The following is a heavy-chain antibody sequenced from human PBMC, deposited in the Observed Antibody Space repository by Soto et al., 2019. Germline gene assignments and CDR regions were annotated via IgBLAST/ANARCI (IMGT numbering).Heavy chain of an antibody. CDR2: IYYSGST. CDR1: GGSISSSSYY. CDR3: ASIPAMVPHFDS. V-gene: IGHV4-39*01. J-gene: IGHJ4*02. Sequence: QLQLQESGPGLVKPSETLSLTCTVSGGSISSSSYYWGWIRQPPGKGLEWIGSIYYSGSTYYNPSLKSRVTISVDTSKNQFSLKLSSVTAADTAVYYWASIPAMVPHFDSWGQGTLVTVSS. D-gene: IGHD5-18*01.